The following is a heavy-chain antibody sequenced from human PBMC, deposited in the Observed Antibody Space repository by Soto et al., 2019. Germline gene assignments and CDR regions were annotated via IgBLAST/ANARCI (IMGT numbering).Heavy chain of an antibody. V-gene: IGHV1-3*01. Sequence: ASVKVSCKASGYTFTRYAMHWVRQAPGQRLEWMGWINAGNGNTNYAQKLQGRVTMTTDTSTSTAYMELRSLRSDDTAVYYCARVPRPGWFDPWGQGTLVTVSS. CDR1: GYTFTRYA. J-gene: IGHJ5*02. D-gene: IGHD7-27*01. CDR2: INAGNGNT. CDR3: ARVPRPGWFDP.